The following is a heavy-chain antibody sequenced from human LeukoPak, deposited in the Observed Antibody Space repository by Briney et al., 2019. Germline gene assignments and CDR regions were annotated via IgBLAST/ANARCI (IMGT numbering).Heavy chain of an antibody. CDR3: AKAPGGRFDY. J-gene: IGHJ4*02. CDR1: GFTFSSYA. CDR2: ISGSGGST. V-gene: IGHV3-23*01. Sequence: GGSLRLSCAVSGFTFSSYAMSWVRQAPGKGLQWVSSISGSGGSTYYADSVKGRFTISRDNSKNTLYLQVNSLRAEDTAVYYCAKAPGGRFDYWGQGTLVTVSS. D-gene: IGHD1-26*01.